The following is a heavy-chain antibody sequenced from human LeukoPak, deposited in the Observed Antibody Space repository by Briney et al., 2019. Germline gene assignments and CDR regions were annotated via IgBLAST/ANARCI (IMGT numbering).Heavy chain of an antibody. CDR1: GFTFSSYA. Sequence: GGSLRLSCAASGFTFSSYAMSWVRQAPGKGLEGVSAISGSGGSTYYKDSVKGRFTISRDNAKSTLYLQMNSLRAEDTAVYYCAKEQNSKGYLDYCGQGTLVTVSS. J-gene: IGHJ4*02. D-gene: IGHD4-23*01. V-gene: IGHV3-23*01. CDR2: ISGSGGST. CDR3: AKEQNSKGYLDY.